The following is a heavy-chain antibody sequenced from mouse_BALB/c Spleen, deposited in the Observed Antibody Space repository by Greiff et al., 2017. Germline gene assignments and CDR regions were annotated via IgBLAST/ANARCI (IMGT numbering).Heavy chain of an antibody. V-gene: IGHV2-6-7*01. CDR1: GFSLTGYG. Sequence: QMQLKESGPGLVAPSQSLSITCTVSGFSLTGYGVNWVRQPPGKGLEWLGMIWGDGSTDYNSALKSRLSISKDNSKSQVFLKMNSLQTDDTARYYCARGRYDGYFYWYFDVWGAGTTVTVSS. CDR2: IWGDGST. J-gene: IGHJ1*01. D-gene: IGHD2-3*01. CDR3: ARGRYDGYFYWYFDV.